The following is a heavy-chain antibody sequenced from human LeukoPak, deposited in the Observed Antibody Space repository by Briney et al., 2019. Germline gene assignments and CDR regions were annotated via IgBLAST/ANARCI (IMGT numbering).Heavy chain of an antibody. Sequence: PSETLSLTCTVSGGSISSYYWSWIRQPPGKGLEWIGYIYYSGSTYYNPSLKSRVTISVDTSKNQFSLKLSSVTAADTAVYYCARGSVVVAASFDYWGQGTLVTVSS. CDR3: ARGSVVVAASFDY. J-gene: IGHJ4*02. D-gene: IGHD2-15*01. CDR2: IYYSGST. V-gene: IGHV4-59*12. CDR1: GGSISSYY.